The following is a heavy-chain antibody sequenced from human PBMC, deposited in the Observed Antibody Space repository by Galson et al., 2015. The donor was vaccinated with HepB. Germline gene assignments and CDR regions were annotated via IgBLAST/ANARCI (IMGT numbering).Heavy chain of an antibody. CDR1: GGSISSGSYY. CDR3: ARGQYYDFWSGQHGGDWFDP. CDR2: IYTSGST. V-gene: IGHV4-61*02. J-gene: IGHJ5*02. D-gene: IGHD3-3*01. Sequence: TLYLTCTVSGGSISSGSYYWSWIRQPAGKGLEWIGRIYTSGSTNYNPSLKSRVTISVDTSKNQFSLKLSSVTAADTAVCYCARGQYYDFWSGQHGGDWFDPWGQGTLVTVSS.